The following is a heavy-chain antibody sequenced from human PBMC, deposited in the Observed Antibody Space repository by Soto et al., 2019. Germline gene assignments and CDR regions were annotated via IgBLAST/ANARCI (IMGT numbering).Heavy chain of an antibody. Sequence: GGSLRLSCAASGFTFSNYAMNWVRQAPGKGLDWVSAISGSGGSTYYADSVKGRFTISRDNSKNTVYLQMNSLRAEDTAVYYCAKRPLTAAGFDYWGQGTLVTVSS. CDR2: ISGSGGST. J-gene: IGHJ4*02. CDR1: GFTFSNYA. V-gene: IGHV3-23*01. D-gene: IGHD6-13*01. CDR3: AKRPLTAAGFDY.